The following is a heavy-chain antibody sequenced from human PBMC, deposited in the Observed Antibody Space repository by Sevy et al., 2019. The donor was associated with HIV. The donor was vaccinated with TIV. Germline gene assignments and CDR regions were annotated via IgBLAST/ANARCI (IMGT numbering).Heavy chain of an antibody. Sequence: GGSLRLSCAASEFTFSSYGMHWVRQAPGKGLEWVAVIWFDGSNTYYADSVKGRFTISRDIAKNTLHLQMNSLRAEDTAVYYCARDLEFYDYGAYGPAFMPDYWGQGTLVTVSS. CDR1: EFTFSSYG. CDR2: IWFDGSNT. J-gene: IGHJ4*02. D-gene: IGHD4-17*01. V-gene: IGHV3-33*01. CDR3: ARDLEFYDYGAYGPAFMPDY.